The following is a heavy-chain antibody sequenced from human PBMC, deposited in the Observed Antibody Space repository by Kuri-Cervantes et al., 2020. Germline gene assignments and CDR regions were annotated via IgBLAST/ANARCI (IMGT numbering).Heavy chain of an antibody. J-gene: IGHJ6*02. CDR1: GFTFSSYG. Sequence: GESLKISCAASGFTFSSYGMHWVRQAPGKGLEWVVVISYDGSNKYYADSVKGRFTISRDNSKNTLYLQMNSLRAEDTAVYYCAKDFRGVMSYYYYGMDVWGQGTTVTVSS. CDR3: AKDFRGVMSYYYYGMDV. V-gene: IGHV3-30*18. D-gene: IGHD3-10*01. CDR2: ISYDGSNK.